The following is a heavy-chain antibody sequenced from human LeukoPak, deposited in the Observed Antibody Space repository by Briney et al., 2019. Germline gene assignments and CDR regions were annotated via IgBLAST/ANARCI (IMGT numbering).Heavy chain of an antibody. CDR2: IASSATRT. D-gene: IGHD5-24*01. CDR1: GFTFSNSE. CDR3: ARGEMSTTLPH. V-gene: IGHV3-48*03. Sequence: GGSLRLSRAASGFTFSNSEMNWVRQAPGKGLEWISYIASSATRTYYADSVRGRFTISRDDALSSVYLEMNSLSAEDTAVYYCARGEMSTTLPHWGQGTLVIVSS. J-gene: IGHJ4*01.